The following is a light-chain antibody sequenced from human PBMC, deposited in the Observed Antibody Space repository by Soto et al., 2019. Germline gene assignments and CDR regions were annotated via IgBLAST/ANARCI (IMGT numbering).Light chain of an antibody. CDR2: LNSDGSH. CDR1: SGHSSYA. CDR3: QTGGTRV. Sequence: QAVVTQSPSASASLGASVKLTCTLSSGHSSYAIAWHQQQPEKGPRYLMKLNSDGSHSKGDGIPDRFSGSSSGAERYLTISSLQSEDEADYYCQTGGTRVFGGGTKVTVL. V-gene: IGLV4-69*01. J-gene: IGLJ3*02.